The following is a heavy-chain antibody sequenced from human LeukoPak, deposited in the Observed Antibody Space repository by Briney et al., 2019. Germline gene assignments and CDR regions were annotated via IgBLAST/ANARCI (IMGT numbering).Heavy chain of an antibody. V-gene: IGHV1-46*01. CDR1: GYTFTTYY. CDR3: ARDNSVGETAWWFDP. CDR2: INPSGGST. Sequence: ASVTVSCKASGYTFTTYYVHWVRQAPGQGLEWMGIINPSGGSTTYAQKFRGRLTMTRDMSTSTVYMELTSLTSDDTAVYYCARDNSVGETAWWFDPWGQGTLVTVSS. J-gene: IGHJ5*02. D-gene: IGHD1-26*01.